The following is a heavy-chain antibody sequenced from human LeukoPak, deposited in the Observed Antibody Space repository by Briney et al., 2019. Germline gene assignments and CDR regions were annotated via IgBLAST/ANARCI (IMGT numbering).Heavy chain of an antibody. D-gene: IGHD4-17*01. CDR3: VRLSLLGYGDPNDNWFDT. Sequence: PGGSLRLSCAASGFTFSSYAMSWVRQAPGKGLEWVSAISGSGGSTYYADSVKGRFTISRDNAKNSVYLQMNSLRVEDTALYYCVRLSLLGYGDPNDNWFDTWGQGTLVTVSS. CDR1: GFTFSSYA. CDR2: ISGSGGST. J-gene: IGHJ5*02. V-gene: IGHV3-23*01.